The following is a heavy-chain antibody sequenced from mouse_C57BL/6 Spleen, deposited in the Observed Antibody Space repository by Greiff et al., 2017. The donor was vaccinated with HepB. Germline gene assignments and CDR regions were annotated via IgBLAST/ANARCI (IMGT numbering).Heavy chain of an antibody. V-gene: IGHV1-15*01. D-gene: IGHD1-1*01. CDR1: GYTFTDYE. Sequence: QVQLQQSGAELVRPGASVTLSCKASGYTFTDYEMHWVKQTPVHGLEWIGAIDPETGGTAYNQKFKGKAILTADKSSSTAYMELRSLTSEDSAVYYCTRELDDGRVFDYWGQGTTLTVSS. CDR2: IDPETGGT. J-gene: IGHJ2*01. CDR3: TRELDDGRVFDY.